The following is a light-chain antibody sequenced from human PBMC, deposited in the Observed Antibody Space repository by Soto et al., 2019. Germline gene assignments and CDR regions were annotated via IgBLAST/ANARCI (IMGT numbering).Light chain of an antibody. CDR2: GAS. Sequence: EVVVTQSPATLSVSPGERATLSCRASQSVSSNLAWYQQKPGLAPRLLIYGASTRATGIPARFSGSGSGTEFTLTISSLQSEDFAVYYCHQYDNWPKTFGQGTRLEIK. CDR1: QSVSSN. J-gene: IGKJ5*01. CDR3: HQYDNWPKT. V-gene: IGKV3-15*01.